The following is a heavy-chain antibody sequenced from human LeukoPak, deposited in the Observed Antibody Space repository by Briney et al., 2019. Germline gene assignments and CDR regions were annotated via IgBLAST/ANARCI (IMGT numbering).Heavy chain of an antibody. CDR2: INHSGST. CDR3: ARKRSGSSSAYYYYYYMDV. V-gene: IGHV4-39*07. Sequence: SETLSLTCTVSGGSISSSSYYWGWIRQPPGKGLEWIGEINHSGSTNYNPSLKSRVTISVDTSKNQFSLKLSSVTAADTAVYYCARKRSGSSSAYYYYYYMDVWGKGTTVTVSS. CDR1: GGSISSSSYY. D-gene: IGHD6-6*01. J-gene: IGHJ6*03.